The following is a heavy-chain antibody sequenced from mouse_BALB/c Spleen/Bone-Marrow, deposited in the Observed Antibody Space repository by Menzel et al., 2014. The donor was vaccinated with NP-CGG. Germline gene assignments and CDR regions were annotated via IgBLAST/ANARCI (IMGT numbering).Heavy chain of an antibody. J-gene: IGHJ2*01. CDR1: GYTFTSYW. CDR2: INPSTGYT. D-gene: IGHD2-1*01. CDR3: ARYGNYGDYFDY. V-gene: IGHV1-7*01. Sequence: QVQLQQSGAELAKPGASVKMSCKASGYTFTSYWMHWVKQRPGQGLEWIRYINPSTGYTEYNQKFKDKATLTADKSSSTAYMQLSSLTSEDSAVYYCARYGNYGDYFDYWGQGTTLTVSS.